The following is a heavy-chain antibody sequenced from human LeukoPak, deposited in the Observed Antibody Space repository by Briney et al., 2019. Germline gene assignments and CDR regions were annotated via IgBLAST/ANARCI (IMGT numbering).Heavy chain of an antibody. CDR2: IYYSGST. J-gene: IGHJ4*02. CDR3: ARYPFDGYNHYFDC. CDR1: GGFISSYF. D-gene: IGHD5-24*01. V-gene: IGHV4-59*01. Sequence: SETLSLTCTVSGGFISSYFWSWIRQPPGKGLEWIGYIYYSGSTNYNPSLKSRVTMSVDTSKNQFSLKLSSVTAADTAVYYCARYPFDGYNHYFDCGGQGTLVTASS.